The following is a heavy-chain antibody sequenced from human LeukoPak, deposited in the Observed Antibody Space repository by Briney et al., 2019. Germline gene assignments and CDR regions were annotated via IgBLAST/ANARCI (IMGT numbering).Heavy chain of an antibody. V-gene: IGHV1-8*01. CDR1: GYTFTIYD. Sequence: ASVKVSFKASGYTFTIYDINWVRQATGQGLEWMGWMNPNSGNTGSAQKVQGRVTMTRNTSISTAYMELSSLRSEDTAVYYCATARAQPITAAGNRIDCSGGSCYPLSWFDPWGQGTLVTVSS. J-gene: IGHJ5*02. D-gene: IGHD2-15*01. CDR3: ATARAQPITAAGNRIDCSGGSCYPLSWFDP. CDR2: MNPNSGNT.